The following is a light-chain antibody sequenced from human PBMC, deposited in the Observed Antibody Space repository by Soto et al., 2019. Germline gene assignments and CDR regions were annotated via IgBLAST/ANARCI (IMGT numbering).Light chain of an antibody. Sequence: QSVLTQPASVSGSSGQSITISCTGSDSDIGSYNYVSWYQQHPGKAPKLLIFDVSNRPSGVSYRLSGSKSDNTASLTISGLQAEDEADYYCSSYTTSNTVVFGGGTKLTVL. CDR2: DVS. J-gene: IGLJ3*02. V-gene: IGLV2-14*01. CDR3: SSYTTSNTVV. CDR1: DSDIGSYNY.